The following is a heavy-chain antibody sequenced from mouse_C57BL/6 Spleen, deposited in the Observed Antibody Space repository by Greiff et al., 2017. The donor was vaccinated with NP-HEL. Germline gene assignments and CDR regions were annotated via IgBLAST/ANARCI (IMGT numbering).Heavy chain of an antibody. Sequence: VQLQQSGPELVKPGDSVKISCKASGYSFTGYFMNWVMQSHGKSLEWIGRINPYNGDTFYNQKFKGKATLTVDKSSSTAHMELRSLTSEDSAVYYCARSPYDYDGYWDFDVWGTGTTVTVAS. D-gene: IGHD2-4*01. CDR1: GYSFTGYF. J-gene: IGHJ1*03. CDR3: ARSPYDYDGYWDFDV. V-gene: IGHV1-20*01. CDR2: INPYNGDT.